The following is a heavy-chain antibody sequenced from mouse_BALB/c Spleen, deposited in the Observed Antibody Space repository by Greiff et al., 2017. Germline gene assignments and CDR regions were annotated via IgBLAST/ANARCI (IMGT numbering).Heavy chain of an antibody. D-gene: IGHD1-2*01. Sequence: EVKLEESGGGLVQPGGSMKLSCVASGFTFSNYWMNWVRQSPGQGLEWVAEIRLKSNNYATHYAESVKGRFTISRDDSKSSVYLPMNNLRAEGTGIYYGTRGDKDYGYLDYPAYWGQGTTLTVSS. CDR3: TRGDKDYGYLDYPAY. CDR1: GFTFSNYW. J-gene: IGHJ2*01. V-gene: IGHV6-6*02. CDR2: IRLKSNNYAT.